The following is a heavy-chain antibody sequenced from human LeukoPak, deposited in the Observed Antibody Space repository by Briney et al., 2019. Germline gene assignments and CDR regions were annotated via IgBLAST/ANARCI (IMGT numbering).Heavy chain of an antibody. CDR3: ARDLSGGALGAFDI. Sequence: ASVKVSCKASGYIFTAYYIHWLRQAPGQGLEWMGWINPNSGGTSFALNFQGRVTLTRDTSISTVYMELSLLRYVVTAVFYCARDLSGGALGAFDIWGQGTMVTVSS. CDR1: GYIFTAYY. D-gene: IGHD2-15*01. J-gene: IGHJ3*02. CDR2: INPNSGGT. V-gene: IGHV1-2*02.